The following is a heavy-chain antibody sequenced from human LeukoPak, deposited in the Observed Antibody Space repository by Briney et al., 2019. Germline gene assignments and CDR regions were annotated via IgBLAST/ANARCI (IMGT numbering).Heavy chain of an antibody. CDR2: INPNSGGT. J-gene: IGHJ6*02. CDR3: AIGPSSTPYYYYGMDV. D-gene: IGHD6-13*01. CDR1: GYTFTGYY. Sequence: VASVKVSCKASGYTFTGYYMHWVRQAPGQGLEWMGWINPNSGGTNYAQKFQGWVTMTRDTSISTAYMELSRLRSDDTAVYYCAIGPSSTPYYYYGMDVWGQGTTVTVSS. V-gene: IGHV1-2*04.